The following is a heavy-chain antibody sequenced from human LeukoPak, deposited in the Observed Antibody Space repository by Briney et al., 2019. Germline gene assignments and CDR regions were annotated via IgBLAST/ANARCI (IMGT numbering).Heavy chain of an antibody. CDR3: ARRSEDYNDAFDI. CDR1: GYSFTSYW. CDR2: IYPGDSDT. V-gene: IGHV5-51*01. Sequence: GGSLKISCKGSGYSFTSYWIGWVRQMPGKGLEWMGIIYPGDSDTRYSPSFQGQVTISADKSISTAYLQWSSLKASDTAMYYCARRSEDYNDAFDIWGQGTMVTVSS. J-gene: IGHJ3*02. D-gene: IGHD4-11*01.